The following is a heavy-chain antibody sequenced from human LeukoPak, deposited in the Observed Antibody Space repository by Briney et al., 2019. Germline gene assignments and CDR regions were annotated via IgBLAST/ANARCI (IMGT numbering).Heavy chain of an antibody. J-gene: IGHJ6*02. V-gene: IGHV5-51*01. CDR1: GYSFTSYW. Sequence: GESLKISCKGSGYSFTSYWIGWVRQMPGKGLEWMGIIYPGDSDTRYSPSFQGQVTISADKSISTAYLQWSSLKASDTAMYYCARFLGYCSGGSCYSYYYCGMDVWGQGTTVTVSS. CDR3: ARFLGYCSGGSCYSYYYCGMDV. D-gene: IGHD2-15*01. CDR2: IYPGDSDT.